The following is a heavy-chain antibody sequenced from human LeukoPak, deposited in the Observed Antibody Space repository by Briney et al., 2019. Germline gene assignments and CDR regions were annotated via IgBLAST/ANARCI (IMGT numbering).Heavy chain of an antibody. V-gene: IGHV1-18*01. Sequence: ASVKVSCKASGYTFTSYGISWVRQAPGQGLEWMGWISAYNGNTNYAQKFQGRVTMTRDTSISTAYMELSRLRSDDTAVYYCARVEDSSGYYSGYYYMDVWGKGTTVTISS. CDR2: ISAYNGNT. CDR1: GYTFTSYG. J-gene: IGHJ6*03. D-gene: IGHD3-22*01. CDR3: ARVEDSSGYYSGYYYMDV.